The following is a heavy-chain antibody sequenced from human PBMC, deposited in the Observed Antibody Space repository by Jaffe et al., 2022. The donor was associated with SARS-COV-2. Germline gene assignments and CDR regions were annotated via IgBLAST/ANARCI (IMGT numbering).Heavy chain of an antibody. CDR1: GFSLSTSGVG. Sequence: QITLKESGPTLVKPTQTLTLTCTFSGFSLSTSGVGVGWIRQPPGKALEWLALIYWDDDKRYSPSLKSRLTITKDTSKNQVVLTMTNMDPVDTATYYCAHGYGCSSTSCYVGNWFDPWGQGTLVTVSS. V-gene: IGHV2-5*02. CDR3: AHGYGCSSTSCYVGNWFDP. J-gene: IGHJ5*02. D-gene: IGHD2-2*01. CDR2: IYWDDDK.